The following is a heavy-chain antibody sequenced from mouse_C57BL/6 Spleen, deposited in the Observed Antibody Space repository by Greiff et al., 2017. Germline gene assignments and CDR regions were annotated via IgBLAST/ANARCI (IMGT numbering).Heavy chain of an antibody. J-gene: IGHJ2*01. D-gene: IGHD2-4*01. CDR1: GYTFTSYW. Sequence: QVQLQQPGAELVRPGTSVKLSCKASGYTFTSYWMHWVKQRPGQGLEWIGVIDPSDSYTNYNQKFKGKATLTVDTSSSTAYMQLSSLTSEDSAVYYCARRITTSFGYWGQGTTLTVAS. V-gene: IGHV1-59*01. CDR3: ARRITTSFGY. CDR2: IDPSDSYT.